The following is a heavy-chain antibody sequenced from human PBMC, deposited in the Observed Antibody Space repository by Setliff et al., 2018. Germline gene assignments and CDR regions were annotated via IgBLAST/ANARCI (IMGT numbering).Heavy chain of an antibody. V-gene: IGHV4-39*01. D-gene: IGHD3-10*01. CDR3: ARHVGSRGRGYKYYYYYMDV. Sequence: SETLSLTCTVSGASISSSRDYWGWVRQPPGKGLEWIGSIYYSGSTYYNPSLKSRVTISVDTSKNQFSLKLSSVTAADTAVYYCARHVGSRGRGYKYYYYYMDVWGKGTTVTVSS. CDR1: GASISSSRDY. J-gene: IGHJ6*03. CDR2: IYYSGST.